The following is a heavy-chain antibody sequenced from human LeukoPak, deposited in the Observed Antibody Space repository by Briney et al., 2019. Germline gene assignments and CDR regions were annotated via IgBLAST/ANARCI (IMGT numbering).Heavy chain of an antibody. CDR1: GLTFSSYG. CDR2: IWYDGSNK. Sequence: GGSLRLSCAASGLTFSSYGMHWVRQAPGKGLEWVAVIWYDGSNKNYVDSVKGRFTISRDNSKNTLYLEMKSLRAEDTAAYYCARDNPSGGSSGWTGLDYWGQGTLVTVSS. V-gene: IGHV3-33*01. D-gene: IGHD6-19*01. J-gene: IGHJ4*02. CDR3: ARDNPSGGSSGWTGLDY.